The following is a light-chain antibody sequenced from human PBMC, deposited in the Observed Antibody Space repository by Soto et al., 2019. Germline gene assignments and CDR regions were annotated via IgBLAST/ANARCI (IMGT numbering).Light chain of an antibody. CDR1: QSVSSY. J-gene: IGKJ1*01. CDR3: QHHSNPTWT. CDR2: DAS. Sequence: EIVLTQSPATLSLSPGERATLSCRASQSVSSYLAWYQQKPGQAPRLLIYDASNRATGIPARFSGSASGTDFTLTISSLEPEDFAVYYCQHHSNPTWTFGQGTKVEIK. V-gene: IGKV3-11*01.